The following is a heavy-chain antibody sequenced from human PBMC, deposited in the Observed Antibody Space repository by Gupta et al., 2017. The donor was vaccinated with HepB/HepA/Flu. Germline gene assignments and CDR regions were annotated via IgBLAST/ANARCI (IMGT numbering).Heavy chain of an antibody. V-gene: IGHV3-33*01. D-gene: IGHD1-26*01. CDR1: GFTFRAHG. CDR3: ARDPGADAAIDH. Sequence: QVRLVESGGGVVQPGRSLRLYCAASGFTFRAHGLHWVRQAPGKGLEWGAVIWHDGRSKAYADSVKGRFTISRDNSRNTLSLQMDSLRAEDTAVYYCARDPGADAAIDHWGQGTLVTVSS. J-gene: IGHJ5*02. CDR2: IWHDGRSK.